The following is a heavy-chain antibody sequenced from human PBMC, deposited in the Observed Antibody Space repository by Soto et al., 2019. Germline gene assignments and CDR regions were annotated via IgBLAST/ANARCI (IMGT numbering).Heavy chain of an antibody. CDR1: GFTFSSYG. CDR3: ARDESVDNSGWYYYGMDV. V-gene: IGHV3-33*01. J-gene: IGHJ6*02. CDR2: IWYDGSNK. D-gene: IGHD5-12*01. Sequence: QVQLVESGGGVVQPGRSLRLSCAASGFTFSSYGMHWVSQAPGKGLEWVAVIWYDGSNKYYADSVKGRFTISRDNSKNTLYLPMDSLRAEDTAVYYCARDESVDNSGWYYYGMDVWGQGTTVTVSS.